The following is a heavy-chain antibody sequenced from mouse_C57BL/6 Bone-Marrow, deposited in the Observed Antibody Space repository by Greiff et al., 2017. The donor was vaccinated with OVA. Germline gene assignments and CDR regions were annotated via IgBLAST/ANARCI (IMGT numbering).Heavy chain of an antibody. CDR1: GYNFTSYG. CDR3: ANDGYPWFAY. D-gene: IGHD2-3*01. CDR2: IYPRSGNT. Sequence: VKLVESGAELARPGASVKLSCKASGYNFTSYGISWVKQRTGQGLEWIGEIYPRSGNTSYNEKFKGKATLTADKSSSTAYMELRSLTSEDSAVYFCANDGYPWFAYWGQGTLVTVSA. J-gene: IGHJ3*01. V-gene: IGHV1-81*01.